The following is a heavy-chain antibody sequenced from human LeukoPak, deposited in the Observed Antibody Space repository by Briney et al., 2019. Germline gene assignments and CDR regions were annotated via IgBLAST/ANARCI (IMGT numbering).Heavy chain of an antibody. D-gene: IGHD4-23*01. CDR1: GGSFSGYY. J-gene: IGHJ3*02. Sequence: SETLSLTCAVYGGSFSGYYWSWIRQPPGKGLEWIGEINHSGSTNYNPSLKSRVTISVDTSKNQFSLKLSSVTAADTAVYYCARRSPMTTVVTDQGTDAFDIWGQGTMVTVSS. CDR3: ARRSPMTTVVTDQGTDAFDI. CDR2: INHSGST. V-gene: IGHV4-34*01.